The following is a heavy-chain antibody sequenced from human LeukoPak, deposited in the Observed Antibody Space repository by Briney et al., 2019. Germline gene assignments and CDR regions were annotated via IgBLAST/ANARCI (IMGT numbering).Heavy chain of an antibody. D-gene: IGHD3-10*01. J-gene: IGHJ4*02. Sequence: SETLSLTCAVYGGSFSGYYWSWLRQPPGKGLEWIGEINHSGSTNYNPSLKSRVTISVDTSKNHFSLKLSSVAAADTAVYYCARGHYYYGSGSYYSHWGQGTLVTVSS. CDR2: INHSGST. CDR3: ARGHYYYGSGSYYSH. CDR1: GGSFSGYY. V-gene: IGHV4-34*01.